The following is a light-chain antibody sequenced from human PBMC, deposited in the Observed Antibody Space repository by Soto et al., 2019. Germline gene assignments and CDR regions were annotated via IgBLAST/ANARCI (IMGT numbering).Light chain of an antibody. V-gene: IGLV1-51*02. CDR3: GTWDSSLSAVV. CDR1: SSNIGNKY. Sequence: QSVLTQPPSVSAAPGQKVTISCSGSSSNIGNKYVSCYQQLPGTAPKLLIYQNNKRPSGIPDRFSGSKSGTSATLGITGLQTGDEADYYCGTWDSSLSAVVFGGGTKLTVL. J-gene: IGLJ2*01. CDR2: QNN.